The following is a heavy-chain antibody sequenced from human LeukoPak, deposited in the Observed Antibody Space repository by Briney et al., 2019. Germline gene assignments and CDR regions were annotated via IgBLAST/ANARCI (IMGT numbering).Heavy chain of an antibody. CDR2: IKQDGSEK. D-gene: IGHD3-10*01. CDR3: AKDLMRDRWFGES. CDR1: GFTFSSYW. V-gene: IGHV3-7*01. Sequence: GGSLRLSCAASGFTFSSYWMSWVRQAPGKGLEWVANIKQDGSEKYYVDSVKGRFTISRDNAKNSLYLQMNSLRAEDTAVYYCAKDLMRDRWFGESWGQGTLVTVSS. J-gene: IGHJ5*02.